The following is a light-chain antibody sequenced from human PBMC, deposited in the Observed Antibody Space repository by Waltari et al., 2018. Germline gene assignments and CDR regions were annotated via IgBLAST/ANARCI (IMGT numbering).Light chain of an antibody. CDR1: SSNIGSNY. V-gene: IGLV1-44*01. CDR2: NNK. J-gene: IGLJ3*02. Sequence: QSVLTQPPSASGTPGLRVTISCSGSSSNIGSNYVNWFQQLPGTAPKLLIYNNKQRPSGFPDRFSGSKSGTSASLAISGLQSEDETDYYCTSWDDSLNVLVFGGGTKVTVL. CDR3: TSWDDSLNVLV.